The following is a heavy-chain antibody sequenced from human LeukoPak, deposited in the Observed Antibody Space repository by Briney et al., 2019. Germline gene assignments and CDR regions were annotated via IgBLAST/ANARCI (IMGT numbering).Heavy chain of an antibody. D-gene: IGHD3-3*01. J-gene: IGHJ6*02. CDR2: IGTAGDT. CDR1: GFTFSSYD. V-gene: IGHV3-13*01. Sequence: GSLRLSCAASGFTFSSYDMHWVRQATGKGLEWVSAIGTAGDTYYPGSVKGRFTISRENAKNSLYLQMNSLRAGDTAVYYCARGSIFSDYYYGMDVWGQGTTVTVSS. CDR3: ARGSIFSDYYYGMDV.